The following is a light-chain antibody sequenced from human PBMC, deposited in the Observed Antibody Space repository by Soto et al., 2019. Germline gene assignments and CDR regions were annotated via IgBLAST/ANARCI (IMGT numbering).Light chain of an antibody. V-gene: IGLV7-43*01. J-gene: IGLJ2*01. Sequence: QAVVTQAPSLTVSPGGTVTLTCASSTAAVTSGYYPNWFQQKPGQAPRVLFYSTSHKHSWTPARFSGSLLGGKAALTLSGVQHEDEAEYYCLLYYGGAVVFGGGTKLTVL. CDR1: TAAVTSGYY. CDR3: LLYYGGAVV. CDR2: STS.